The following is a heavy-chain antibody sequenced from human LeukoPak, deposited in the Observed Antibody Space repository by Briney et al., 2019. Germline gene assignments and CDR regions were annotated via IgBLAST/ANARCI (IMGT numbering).Heavy chain of an antibody. Sequence: SVKVSCKASGGTFSSYAISWVRQAPGQGPEWMGRIIPILGIANYAPKFQGRVTITADKSTSTAYMELSSLRSEDTAVYYCATYGSGSYYSFDYWGQGTLVTVSS. CDR1: GGTFSSYA. J-gene: IGHJ4*02. D-gene: IGHD3-10*01. V-gene: IGHV1-69*04. CDR2: IIPILGIA. CDR3: ATYGSGSYYSFDY.